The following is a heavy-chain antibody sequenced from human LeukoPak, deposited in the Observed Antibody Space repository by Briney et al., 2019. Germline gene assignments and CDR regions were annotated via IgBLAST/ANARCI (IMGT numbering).Heavy chain of an antibody. V-gene: IGHV3-21*01. J-gene: IGHJ4*02. Sequence: GGSLRLSCAASGFTFSSYSMNWVRQAPGKGLEWVSSISSSSYIYYADSVKGRFTISRDNAKNSLYLQMNSLRAEDTAVYYCARTSITMVRGVIGHFDYWGQGTLVTVSS. CDR2: ISSSSYI. CDR1: GFTFSSYS. CDR3: ARTSITMVRGVIGHFDY. D-gene: IGHD3-10*01.